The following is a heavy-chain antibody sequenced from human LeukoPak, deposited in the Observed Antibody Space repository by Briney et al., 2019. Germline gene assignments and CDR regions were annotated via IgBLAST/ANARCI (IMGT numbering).Heavy chain of an antibody. D-gene: IGHD1-7*01. V-gene: IGHV1-2*02. Sequence: ASVKVSCKASGYTFTSYAMNWVRQAPGQGLEWMGWINPNSGGTNYAQKFQGRVTMTRDTSISTAYMELSRLRSDDTAVYYCARGGWNFENDAFDIWGQGTMVTVSS. CDR2: INPNSGGT. CDR3: ARGGWNFENDAFDI. CDR1: GYTFTSYA. J-gene: IGHJ3*02.